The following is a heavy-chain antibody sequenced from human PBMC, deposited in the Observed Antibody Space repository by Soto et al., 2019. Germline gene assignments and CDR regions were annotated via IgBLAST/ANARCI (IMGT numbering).Heavy chain of an antibody. V-gene: IGHV3-30-3*01. J-gene: IGHJ6*02. CDR2: ISYDGSNK. CDR1: GFTFSSYA. Sequence: GGSLRLSCAASGFTFSSYAMHWVRQAPGKGLEWVAVISYDGSNKYYADSAKGRFTISRDNSKNTLYLQMNSLRAEDTAVYYCARGDTAMAGGYHCYGMDVWGQGTTVTVS. CDR3: ARGDTAMAGGYHCYGMDV. D-gene: IGHD5-18*01.